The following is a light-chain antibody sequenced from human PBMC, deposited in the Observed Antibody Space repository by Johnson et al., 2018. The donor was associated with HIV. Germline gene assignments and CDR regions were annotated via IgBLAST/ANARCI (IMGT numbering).Light chain of an antibody. CDR3: GTWDSSLSAHYV. CDR2: ENN. CDR1: SSNIGRHY. V-gene: IGLV1-51*02. Sequence: QSVLTQPPSVSAAPGQTVTISCSGSSSNIGRHYVSWYQQFPGAAPKLLIYENNKRPSGIPDRFSGSKSGTSATLGITGLQTADEADYYCGTWDSSLSAHYVFGTGTKVTVL. J-gene: IGLJ1*01.